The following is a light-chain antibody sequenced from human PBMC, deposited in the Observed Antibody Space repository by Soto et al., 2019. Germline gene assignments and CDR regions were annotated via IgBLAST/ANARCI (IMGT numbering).Light chain of an antibody. Sequence: QSVLTQPASVSGSPGQSITISCTGTSSDVGGSNYVSWYQQHPGKAPKLMIYEVSNRPSGVSNRFSGSKSGNTASLTISGLQAEDEADYYCSSYTSISTHVFGTGTKLTVL. CDR1: SSDVGGSNY. CDR2: EVS. V-gene: IGLV2-14*01. J-gene: IGLJ1*01. CDR3: SSYTSISTHV.